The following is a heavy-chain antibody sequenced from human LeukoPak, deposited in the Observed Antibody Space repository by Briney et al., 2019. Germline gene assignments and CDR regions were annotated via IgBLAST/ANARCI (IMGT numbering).Heavy chain of an antibody. D-gene: IGHD6-19*01. CDR3: ARALDSLYSSGWPSAGY. J-gene: IGHJ4*02. V-gene: IGHV3-7*01. CDR1: GFTFSSYW. CDR2: IKHDGSEK. Sequence: PGGSLRLSCAASGFTFSSYWMNWVRQAPGKGLEWVANIKHDGSEKYHVDSVKGRFTISRDNAKNSLYLQVNSLRAEDTAVYYCARALDSLYSSGWPSAGYWGQGTLVTVSS.